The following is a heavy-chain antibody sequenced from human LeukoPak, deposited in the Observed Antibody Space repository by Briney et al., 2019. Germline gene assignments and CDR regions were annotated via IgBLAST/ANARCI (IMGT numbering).Heavy chain of an antibody. CDR2: IYDNGNT. CDR1: GGSISSYY. D-gene: IGHD1-14*01. Sequence: PSETLSLTCTVSGGSISSYYWSWIRQPPGKGLEWIGFIYDNGNTNYNPSLKSRVTISVDTSENQFSLRLTSLTAADTAVYYCARCDSVTALDYWGQGTLVTVSS. CDR3: ARCDSVTALDY. V-gene: IGHV4-59*01. J-gene: IGHJ4*02.